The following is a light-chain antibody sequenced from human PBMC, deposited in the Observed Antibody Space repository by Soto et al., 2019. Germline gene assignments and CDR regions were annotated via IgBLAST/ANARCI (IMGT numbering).Light chain of an antibody. V-gene: IGKV1-39*01. CDR3: QQSYTRPTT. CDR1: QSIGKH. Sequence: DIKMTQSPSFLSASVGDRVTITCRASQSIGKHLNWYPPTTGKAPKFLIYGASTLQSGVPSRFTGSGSWTDFTLTVNSLQAEDVETYYCQQSYTRPTTFGQGTRLDIK. J-gene: IGKJ5*01. CDR2: GAS.